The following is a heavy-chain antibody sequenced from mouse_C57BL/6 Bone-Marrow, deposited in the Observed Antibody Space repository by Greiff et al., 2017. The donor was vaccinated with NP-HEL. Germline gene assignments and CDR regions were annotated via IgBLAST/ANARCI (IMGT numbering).Heavy chain of an antibody. CDR1: GFTFSSYA. Sequence: EVQVVESGGGLVKPGGSLKLSCAASGFTFSSYAMSWVRQTPEKRLEWVATISDGGSYTYYPDNVKGRFTISRDNAKNNLYLQMSHLKSEDTAMYYCAREREWLLVFAYWGQGTLVTVSA. D-gene: IGHD2-3*01. CDR2: ISDGGSYT. CDR3: AREREWLLVFAY. J-gene: IGHJ3*01. V-gene: IGHV5-4*01.